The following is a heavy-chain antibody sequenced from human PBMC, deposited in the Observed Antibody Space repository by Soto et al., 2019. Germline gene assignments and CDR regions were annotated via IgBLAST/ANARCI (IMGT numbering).Heavy chain of an antibody. Sequence: GGSLRLSCAASGFTFSSYGMHWVRQAPGKGLEWVAVIWYDGSNKYYADSVKGRFTISRDNSKNTLYLQMNSLGAEDTAVYYCARDSSGWYVMDYYYGMDVWGQGTTVTVSS. V-gene: IGHV3-33*01. CDR1: GFTFSSYG. CDR3: ARDSSGWYVMDYYYGMDV. D-gene: IGHD6-19*01. CDR2: IWYDGSNK. J-gene: IGHJ6*02.